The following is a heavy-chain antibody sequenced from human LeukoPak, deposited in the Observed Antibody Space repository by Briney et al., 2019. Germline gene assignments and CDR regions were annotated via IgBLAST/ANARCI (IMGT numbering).Heavy chain of an antibody. V-gene: IGHV3-23*01. CDR2: ISGSGGST. CDR1: GFTFSSYA. D-gene: IGHD1-26*01. Sequence: PGGSLRLSCAASGFTFSSYAMSWVRQAPGKGLEWVSAISGSGGSTYYADSVKGRFTISRDNSKNTLYLQMNSLRAEDTAVYYCARDGGGSLELDEYYFDYWGQGTLVTVSS. CDR3: ARDGGGSLELDEYYFDY. J-gene: IGHJ4*02.